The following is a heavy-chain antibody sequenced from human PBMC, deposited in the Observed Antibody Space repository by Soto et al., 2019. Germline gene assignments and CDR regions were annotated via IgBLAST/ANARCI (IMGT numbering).Heavy chain of an antibody. CDR3: AREKSGYDYHDAFDI. J-gene: IGHJ3*02. V-gene: IGHV3-48*02. Sequence: GGSLRLSCAASGFTFSSYSMNWVRQAPGKGLEWVSYISSSSSTIYYADSVKGRFTISRDNAKNSLYLQMNSLRDEDTAVYYCAREKSGYDYHDAFDIWGQGTMVT. D-gene: IGHD5-12*01. CDR1: GFTFSSYS. CDR2: ISSSSSTI.